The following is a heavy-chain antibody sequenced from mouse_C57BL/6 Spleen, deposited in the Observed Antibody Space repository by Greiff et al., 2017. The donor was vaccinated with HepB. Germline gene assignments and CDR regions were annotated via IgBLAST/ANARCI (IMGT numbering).Heavy chain of an antibody. J-gene: IGHJ2*01. CDR3: ARVINTVDYFDY. CDR2: ISYDGSN. V-gene: IGHV3-6*01. D-gene: IGHD1-1*01. CDR1: GYSITSGYY. Sequence: VQLQQSGPGLVKPSQSLSLTCSVTGYSITSGYYWNWIRQFPGNKLEWMGYISYDGSNNYNPSLKNRISITRDTSKNQFFLKLNSVTTEDTATYYCARVINTVDYFDYWGQGTTLTVSS.